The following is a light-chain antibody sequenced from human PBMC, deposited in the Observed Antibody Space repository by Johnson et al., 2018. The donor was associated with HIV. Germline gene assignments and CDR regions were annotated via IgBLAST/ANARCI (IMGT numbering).Light chain of an antibody. J-gene: IGLJ1*01. CDR2: ENN. CDR3: GTWDSSLSAGPYV. V-gene: IGLV1-51*02. Sequence: QSVLTQPPSVSAAPGQKVTISCSGSSSNIENDFVSWYQQLPGTAPKLLIYENNKRPSGIPDRFSGSKSGTSATLGITALPTRDEADYYCGTWDSSLSAGPYVCGTGTKVTVL. CDR1: SSNIENDF.